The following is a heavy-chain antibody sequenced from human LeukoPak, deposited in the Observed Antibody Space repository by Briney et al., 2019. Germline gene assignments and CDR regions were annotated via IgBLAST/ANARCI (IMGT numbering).Heavy chain of an antibody. CDR1: GGSISSGDYY. V-gene: IGHV4-30-4*01. D-gene: IGHD2-15*01. J-gene: IGHJ3*02. CDR3: ARGRPPRGWSVDAFDI. Sequence: PSETLSLTCTVSGGSISSGDYYWSWIRQPPGKGLEWIGYIYYSGSTYYNPSLKSRVTISVDTSKSQFSLKLSSVTAADTAVYYCARGRPPRGWSVDAFDIWGQGTMVTVSS. CDR2: IYYSGST.